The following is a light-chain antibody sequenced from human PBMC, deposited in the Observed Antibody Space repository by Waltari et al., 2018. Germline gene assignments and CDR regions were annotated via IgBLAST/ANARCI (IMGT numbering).Light chain of an antibody. CDR2: INSDGSH. V-gene: IGLV4-69*01. CDR1: SGHSSNI. Sequence: QLVLTQSPSASASLGASVKLTCTLSSGHSSNIIEWHQQQPEKGPRYLMKINSDGSHSKGHELPVRFSGSRSGAERYLTIASLPSEDEADYYCQTGGHGTWVFGGGTKLTVL. J-gene: IGLJ3*02. CDR3: QTGGHGTWV.